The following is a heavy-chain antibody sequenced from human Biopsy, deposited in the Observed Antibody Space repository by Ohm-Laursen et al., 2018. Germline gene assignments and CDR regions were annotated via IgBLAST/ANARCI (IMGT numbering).Heavy chain of an antibody. J-gene: IGHJ4*02. CDR1: GFTVSSTY. CDR3: AREGRDY. CDR2: IYTGGST. Sequence: GSLRLSCAASGFTVSSTYMSWVRQAPGKGLEWVSVIYTGGSTFYADSVKGRFTISRDKSKNTPYLQMNTLTAEDTAVYYCAREGRDYWGQGTLVTVSS. V-gene: IGHV3-53*01.